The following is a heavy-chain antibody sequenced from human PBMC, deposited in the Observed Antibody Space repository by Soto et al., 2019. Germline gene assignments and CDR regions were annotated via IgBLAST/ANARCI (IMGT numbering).Heavy chain of an antibody. CDR2: VSWNSRSI. D-gene: IGHD2-15*01. Sequence: GGSLRLSCEASGFSFDDYAMLWVRQAPGKGLEWVSSVSWNSRSIGYADSVQGRFIISRDNAKNSMYLQMDSLRVEDTAVYYCVKDVICSGDSCLDINWGRGALVTVSS. CDR1: GFSFDDYA. V-gene: IGHV3-9*01. J-gene: IGHJ4*02. CDR3: VKDVICSGDSCLDIN.